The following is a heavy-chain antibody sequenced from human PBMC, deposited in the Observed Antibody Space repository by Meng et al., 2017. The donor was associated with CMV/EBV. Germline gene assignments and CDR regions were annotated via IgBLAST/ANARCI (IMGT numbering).Heavy chain of an antibody. J-gene: IGHJ6*02. CDR2: IYYSGST. CDR3: AGSSLRFLELDYYYGMDV. CDR1: GGSISSYY. V-gene: IGHV4-59*01. D-gene: IGHD3-3*01. Sequence: SETLSLTCTVSGGSISSYYWSWIRQPPGKGLEWIGYIYYSGSTNYNPSLKSRVTISVDTSKNQFSLKLSSVTAADTAVYYCAGSSLRFLELDYYYGMDVWGQGTTVTVSS.